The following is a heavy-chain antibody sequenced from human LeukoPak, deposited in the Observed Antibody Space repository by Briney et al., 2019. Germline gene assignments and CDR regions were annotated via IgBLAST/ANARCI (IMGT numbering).Heavy chain of an antibody. CDR2: ISYDGSNK. CDR1: GFTFSSYG. Sequence: GGSLRLSCAASGFTFSSYGMHWDRQAPGKGLEWVAVISYDGSNKYYADSVKGRFTISRDNSKNTLYLQMNSLRAEDTAVYYCAKMAQNFDYWGQGTLVTVSS. V-gene: IGHV3-30*18. CDR3: AKMAQNFDY. D-gene: IGHD5-24*01. J-gene: IGHJ4*02.